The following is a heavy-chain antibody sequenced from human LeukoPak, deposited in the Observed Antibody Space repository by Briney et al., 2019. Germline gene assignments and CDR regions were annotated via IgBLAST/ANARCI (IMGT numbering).Heavy chain of an antibody. CDR2: ISGSGGST. Sequence: PGGSLRLSCAASGFTFSSYAMSWVRQAPGKGLEWVSAISGSGGSTCYADSVKGRFTISRDNSKNTLYLQMNSLRAEDTAVYYCANRAAAVSGWYYYYGMDVWGQGTTVTVSS. D-gene: IGHD6-19*01. J-gene: IGHJ6*02. CDR3: ANRAAAVSGWYYYYGMDV. CDR1: GFTFSSYA. V-gene: IGHV3-23*01.